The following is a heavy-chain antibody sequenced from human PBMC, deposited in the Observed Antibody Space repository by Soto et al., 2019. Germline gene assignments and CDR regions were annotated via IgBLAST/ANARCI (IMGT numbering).Heavy chain of an antibody. CDR1: GGSISSYY. V-gene: IGHV4-59*01. CDR3: AREGNLGRWLQPLDF. CDR2: IHYNGNT. J-gene: IGHJ4*02. Sequence: SETLSLTCPVSGGSISSYYWSWIRQPPGKGLEWIGNIHYNGNTKYNPSLKSRVSMSVDTSKNQFSLRLISVTAADTAKYFCAREGNLGRWLQPLDFWGQGTLVT. D-gene: IGHD5-12*01.